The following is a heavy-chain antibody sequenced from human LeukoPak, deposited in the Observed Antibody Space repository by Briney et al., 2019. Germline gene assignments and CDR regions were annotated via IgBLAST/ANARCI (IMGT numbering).Heavy chain of an antibody. CDR3: ARGKRRFDY. V-gene: IGHV3-11*01. CDR1: GFSFSESY. Sequence: PGGSLRLSCAASGFSFSESYMSRIRQTPGGGLEWVAYISGSGSSMYYADAVKGRFTISRDNARNSLYLYMSSLRADDTAVFYCARGKRRFDYWGQGTLVTVSS. J-gene: IGHJ4*02. CDR2: ISGSGSSM.